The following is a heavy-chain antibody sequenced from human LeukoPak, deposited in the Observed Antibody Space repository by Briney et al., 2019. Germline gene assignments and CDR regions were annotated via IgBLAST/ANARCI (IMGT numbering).Heavy chain of an antibody. CDR1: GFTFSSYS. Sequence: GGSLRLSCAASGFTFSSYSMNWVRQAPGKGLEWVSYISSSSSTIYYADSVKGRFTISRDNAKNSLYLQMNSLRAEDTAVYYCARDPHYYDSSGAPYFQHWGQGTLVTVSS. CDR3: ARDPHYYDSSGAPYFQH. CDR2: ISSSSSTI. J-gene: IGHJ1*01. V-gene: IGHV3-48*04. D-gene: IGHD3-22*01.